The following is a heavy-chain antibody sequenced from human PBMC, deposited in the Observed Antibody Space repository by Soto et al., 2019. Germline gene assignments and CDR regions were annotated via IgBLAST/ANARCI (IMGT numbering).Heavy chain of an antibody. CDR2: IDPSDSYT. CDR1: GYSFTSYW. D-gene: IGHD4-17*01. CDR3: ASVDYDEEGYYGMDV. V-gene: IGHV5-10-1*01. Sequence: PGESPKISCKGSGYSFTSYWISWVRQMPGKGLEWMGRIDPSDSYTNYSPSFQGHVTISADKSISTAYLQWSSLKASDTAMYYCASVDYDEEGYYGMDVWGQGTTVTVSS. J-gene: IGHJ6*02.